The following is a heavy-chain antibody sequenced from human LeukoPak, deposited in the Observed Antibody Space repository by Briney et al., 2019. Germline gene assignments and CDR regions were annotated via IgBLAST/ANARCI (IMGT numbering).Heavy chain of an antibody. Sequence: PGGSLRLSCVASGISSSSYWMSWVRQAPGKGPEWVANMRQDGYEQYYVDSVKGRFTISRDNAKSSSYLQMNSVRAEDTALYYCAISYRGTPRGYGMDVWGQGTTVTVSS. D-gene: IGHD1-26*01. CDR1: GISSSSYW. CDR2: MRQDGYEQ. V-gene: IGHV3-7*02. CDR3: AISYRGTPRGYGMDV. J-gene: IGHJ6*02.